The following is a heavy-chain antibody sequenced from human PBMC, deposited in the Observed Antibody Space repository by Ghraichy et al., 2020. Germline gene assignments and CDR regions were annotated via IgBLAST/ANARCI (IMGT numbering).Heavy chain of an antibody. CDR1: GYTFTSYD. Sequence: ASVKVSCKASGYTFTSYDINWVRQATGQGLEWMGWMNPNSGNTGYAQKFQGRVTMTRNTSISTAYMELSSLRSEDTAVYYCATTPGLIWFGEQTELYYGMDVWGQGTTVTVSS. D-gene: IGHD3-10*01. CDR3: ATTPGLIWFGEQTELYYGMDV. CDR2: MNPNSGNT. J-gene: IGHJ6*02. V-gene: IGHV1-8*01.